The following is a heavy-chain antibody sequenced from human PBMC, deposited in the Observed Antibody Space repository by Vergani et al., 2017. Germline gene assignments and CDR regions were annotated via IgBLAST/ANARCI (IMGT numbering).Heavy chain of an antibody. CDR2: IIPIFGTA. V-gene: IGHV1-69*01. CDR3: ASRDITIFGVVIIRGYYYYGMDV. D-gene: IGHD3-3*01. J-gene: IGHJ6*02. Sequence: QVQLVQSGAEVKKPGSSVKVSCKASGGTFSSYAISWVRQAPGQGLEWMGGIIPIFGTANYAQKFQGRVTITADESTSTAYMELSSLRSEDTAVYYCASRDITIFGVVIIRGYYYYGMDVWGQGTRSPSP. CDR1: GGTFSSYA.